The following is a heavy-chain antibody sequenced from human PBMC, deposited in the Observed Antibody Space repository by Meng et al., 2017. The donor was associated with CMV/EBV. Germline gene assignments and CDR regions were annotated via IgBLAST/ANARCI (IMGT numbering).Heavy chain of an antibody. V-gene: IGHV3-66*01. Sequence: VQLGGSGGGLVQPGASQRLSCAVSGFTVSSNYMSWVRQAPGKGLEWVSVIYSGGSTYYADSVKGRFTISRDNSKNTLYLQMNSLRAEDTAVYYCARDHSGPLSHWGQGTLVTVSS. J-gene: IGHJ4*02. CDR3: ARDHSGPLSH. D-gene: IGHD1-1*01. CDR2: IYSGGST. CDR1: GFTVSSNY.